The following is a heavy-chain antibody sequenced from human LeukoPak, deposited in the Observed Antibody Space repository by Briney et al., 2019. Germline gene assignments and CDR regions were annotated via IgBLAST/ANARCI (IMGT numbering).Heavy chain of an antibody. V-gene: IGHV1-18*04. CDR2: ISAYNGNT. Sequence: ASVKVSCKASGYTFTSYGISWVRLAPGQGLEWIGWISAYNGNTNYAQKLQGRVTMTTDTSTSTAYMELRSLRSDDTAVYYCARVRGWDIVVVPAAHPYYYYGIDVWGKGTTVTVSS. CDR1: GYTFTSYG. D-gene: IGHD2-2*01. J-gene: IGHJ6*04. CDR3: ARVRGWDIVVVPAAHPYYYYGIDV.